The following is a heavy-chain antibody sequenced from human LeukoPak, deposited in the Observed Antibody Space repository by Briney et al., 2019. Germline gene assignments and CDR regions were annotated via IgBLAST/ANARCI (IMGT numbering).Heavy chain of an antibody. D-gene: IGHD3-16*02. V-gene: IGHV4-59*12. CDR1: GGSISSYY. CDR2: ISYSGST. J-gene: IGHJ4*02. Sequence: PSETLSLTCTVSGGSISSYYWSWIRQPPGKGLEWIGYISYSGSTTYNPSLKSRVTISVDTSKNQFSLRLSSVTAADTAVYYCAREGAWGSYRYWGQGTLVTVSS. CDR3: AREGAWGSYRY.